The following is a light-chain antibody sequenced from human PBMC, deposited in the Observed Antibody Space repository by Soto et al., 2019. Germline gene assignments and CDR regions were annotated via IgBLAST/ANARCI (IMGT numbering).Light chain of an antibody. CDR2: SDN. Sequence: QSVLTQPPSASGTPGQRVTISCSGSSSNIGRNTVNWYQKVPGTAPKLLIYSDNQRPSGVPDRFSGSKSDTSASLVISRLRSEDEAQYYCAAWDDSLNGPMVFGGGIKVTVL. V-gene: IGLV1-44*01. J-gene: IGLJ3*02. CDR3: AAWDDSLNGPMV. CDR1: SSNIGRNT.